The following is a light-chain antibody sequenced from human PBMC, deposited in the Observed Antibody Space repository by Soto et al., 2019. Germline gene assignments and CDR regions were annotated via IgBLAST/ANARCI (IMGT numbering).Light chain of an antibody. V-gene: IGLV2-14*01. CDR2: EVS. CDR3: SSYTSSSTLGV. CDR1: SSDVGTYNS. Sequence: QSVLTQPASVSGSPGQSITISCTGTSSDVGTYNSVSWYQQLPGKAPKLVIYEVSNRPSGVSNRFSGSKSGNTASLTISGLQAEDEADYYCSSYTSSSTLGVFGGGTKLTV. J-gene: IGLJ2*01.